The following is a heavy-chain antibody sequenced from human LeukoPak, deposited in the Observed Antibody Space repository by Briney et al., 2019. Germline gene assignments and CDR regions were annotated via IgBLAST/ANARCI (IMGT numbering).Heavy chain of an antibody. CDR3: ARVMYSGSYYSVDY. D-gene: IGHD1-26*01. V-gene: IGHV3-48*02. J-gene: IGHJ4*02. CDR2: ISSSSTTI. Sequence: GGSLRLSFAASGHTFSSYSMNWVRQAPGKGLEWVSYISSSSTTIYYADSVKGRFTISRDNAKNSLYLQMNSLRDEDTAVYYCARVMYSGSYYSVDYWGQGTLVTVSS. CDR1: GHTFSSYS.